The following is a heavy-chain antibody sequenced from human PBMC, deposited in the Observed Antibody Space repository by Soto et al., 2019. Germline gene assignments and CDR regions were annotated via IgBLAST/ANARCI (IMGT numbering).Heavy chain of an antibody. Sequence: GGSLRLSCAISGLTVSTNHMSWVRQAPGKGLEWVSNLYTVGNAFYADSVKGRFTISRDNSWNALYLHMSSLRAEDTALYYCARDYDYGDAGALDIWGQGTMVTVSS. CDR2: LYTVGNA. V-gene: IGHV3-53*01. D-gene: IGHD4-17*01. CDR3: ARDYDYGDAGALDI. J-gene: IGHJ3*02. CDR1: GLTVSTNH.